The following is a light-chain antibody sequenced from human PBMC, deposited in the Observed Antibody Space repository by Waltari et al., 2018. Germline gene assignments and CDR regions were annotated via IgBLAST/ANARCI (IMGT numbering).Light chain of an antibody. J-gene: IGKJ2*01. CDR3: QQLNTYPYT. CDR2: TSS. CDR1: QDINTY. Sequence: QLTQPPSSLSPSVGDRVTITCRASQDINTYLAWYQLKPGKAPKLLISTSSTLQTGVPSRFSGSGSGPDFTLTITSLQPEDLATYYCQQLNTYPYTFGQGTKLEIK. V-gene: IGKV1-9*01.